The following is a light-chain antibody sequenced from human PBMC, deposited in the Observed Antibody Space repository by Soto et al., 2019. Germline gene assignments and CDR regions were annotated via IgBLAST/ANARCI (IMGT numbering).Light chain of an antibody. V-gene: IGKV1-5*03. CDR3: QQYHRYST. Sequence: DIQMTQSPSTLSASVGARVTITCRASQSISSWLAWYQQKPGKDPNLLIYKASSLESGVPSRFSVSGSGTEFTLTISSLHPDDSATYYCQQYHRYSTFGQGTKVDIK. J-gene: IGKJ1*01. CDR2: KAS. CDR1: QSISSW.